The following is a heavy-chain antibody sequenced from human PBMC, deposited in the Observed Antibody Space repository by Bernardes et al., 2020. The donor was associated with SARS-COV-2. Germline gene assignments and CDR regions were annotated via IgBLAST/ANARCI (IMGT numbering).Heavy chain of an antibody. J-gene: IGHJ6*02. CDR2: IKQDGSEK. CDR3: AREMGSSSWLLERLYYYGMDV. D-gene: IGHD6-13*01. CDR1: GFTFSNFW. V-gene: IGHV3-7*01. Sequence: GGSLRLSCAASGFTFSNFWMNWVRQVPGKGLEWVSNIKQDGSEKYYVDSVRGRFTISRDNAKNSLDLQMNSLRAEDTAVYYCAREMGSSSWLLERLYYYGMDVWGQGTTVTVSS.